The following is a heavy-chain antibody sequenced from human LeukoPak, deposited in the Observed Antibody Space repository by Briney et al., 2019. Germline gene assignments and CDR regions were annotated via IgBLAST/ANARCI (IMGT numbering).Heavy chain of an antibody. Sequence: SVKVSCKASGGTFSSYTISWVRQAPGQGLEWMGRIIPILGIANYAQKFQGRVTITADKSTSTAYMELSSLRSEDTAVYCCATLNYYDSSGYPFDYWGQGTLVTVSS. J-gene: IGHJ4*02. CDR1: GGTFSSYT. CDR2: IIPILGIA. V-gene: IGHV1-69*02. CDR3: ATLNYYDSSGYPFDY. D-gene: IGHD3-22*01.